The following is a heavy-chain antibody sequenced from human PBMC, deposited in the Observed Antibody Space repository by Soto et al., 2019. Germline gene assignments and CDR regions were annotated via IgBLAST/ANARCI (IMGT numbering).Heavy chain of an antibody. CDR3: ARQLSMSYFDY. Sequence: SETLSLTCTVSGGSVSSYYWSWFRQPPGKGLEWIGYIYHSGTTNCNPSVKSRVTISIDTSKNQFSLKLSSVVAADTAVYYCARQLSMSYFDYWGQGTLVTVSS. D-gene: IGHD3-22*01. V-gene: IGHV4-59*02. J-gene: IGHJ4*02. CDR2: IYHSGTT. CDR1: GGSVSSYY.